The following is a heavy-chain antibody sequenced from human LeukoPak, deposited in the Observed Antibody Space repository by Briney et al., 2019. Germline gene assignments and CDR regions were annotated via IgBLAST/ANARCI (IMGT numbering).Heavy chain of an antibody. Sequence: PGGSLRLSCAASGFTFSSYSMNWVRQAPGKGLEWVSSISSSSSYIYYADSVKGRFTISRDNAKNSLYLQMNSLRAEDTAVYYCAREKTTEYCSGGSCYYPSGGKGYYYMDVWGKGTTVTISS. V-gene: IGHV3-21*01. CDR1: GFTFSSYS. D-gene: IGHD2-15*01. J-gene: IGHJ6*03. CDR2: ISSSSSYI. CDR3: AREKTTEYCSGGSCYYPSGGKGYYYMDV.